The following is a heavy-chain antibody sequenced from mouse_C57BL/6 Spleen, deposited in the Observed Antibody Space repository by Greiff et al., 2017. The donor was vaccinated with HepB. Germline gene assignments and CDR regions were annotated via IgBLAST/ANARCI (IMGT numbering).Heavy chain of an antibody. D-gene: IGHD2-5*01. J-gene: IGHJ2*01. CDR2: IDPSDSYT. Sequence: VQLQQPGAELVKPGASVKLSCKASGYTFTSYWMQWVNQRPGQGLEWIGEIDPSDSYTNYNQKFKGKATLTVDTSSSTAYMQLSSLTSEDSAVYYCARSGSYSNYWGQGTTLTVSS. CDR3: ARSGSYSNY. CDR1: GYTFTSYW. V-gene: IGHV1-50*01.